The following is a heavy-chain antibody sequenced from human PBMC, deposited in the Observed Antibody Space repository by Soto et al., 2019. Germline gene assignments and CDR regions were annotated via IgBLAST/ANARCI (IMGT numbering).Heavy chain of an antibody. CDR1: GYTFTSYY. V-gene: IGHV1-46*01. J-gene: IGHJ6*02. Sequence: ASVKVSCKASGYTFTSYYMHWVRQAPGQGLEWMGIINPSGGSTSYAQKFQGRVTMTRDTSTSTVYMELSSLRSEDTAVYYCARRGAARPNNYYYGMDVWGQGTTVTVSS. CDR3: ARRGAARPNNYYYGMDV. D-gene: IGHD6-6*01. CDR2: INPSGGST.